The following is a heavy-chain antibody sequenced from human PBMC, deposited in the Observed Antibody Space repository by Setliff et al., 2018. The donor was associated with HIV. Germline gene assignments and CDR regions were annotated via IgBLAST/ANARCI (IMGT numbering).Heavy chain of an antibody. Sequence: ASVKVSCKAYGYIFSDYYIHWVRQAPGQGLEWMGWISGYNGKTNYAQKFQGRVTMTTDTSTSTAYMELRSLRSDDTAVYYCARNFYDSSGYRYDYWGQGTLVTVSS. CDR1: GYIFSDYY. CDR2: ISGYNGKT. D-gene: IGHD3-22*01. CDR3: ARNFYDSSGYRYDY. J-gene: IGHJ4*02. V-gene: IGHV1-18*04.